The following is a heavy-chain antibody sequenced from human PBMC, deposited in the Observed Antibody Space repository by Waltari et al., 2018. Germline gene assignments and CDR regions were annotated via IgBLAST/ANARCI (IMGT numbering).Heavy chain of an antibody. J-gene: IGHJ4*02. V-gene: IGHV1-2*06. CDR3: ARGRTTCAVDY. D-gene: IGHD1-1*01. CDR2: INPNSGVT. CDR1: GYTFTGYY. Sequence: QVQLVQSGAEVKKPGASVKVSCKASGYTFTGYYMHWVRQAPGQGLEWMGRINPNSGVTNYPQKFQGRYTMTRDTFIITAYMELSRLRSDDTAVYYCARGRTTCAVDYWGQGTLVTVSS.